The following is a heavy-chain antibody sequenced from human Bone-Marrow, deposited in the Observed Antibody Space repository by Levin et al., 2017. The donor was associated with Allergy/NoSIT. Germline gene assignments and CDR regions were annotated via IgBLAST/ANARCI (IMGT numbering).Heavy chain of an antibody. J-gene: IGHJ4*02. Sequence: GESLKISCKTSGYTLTSPTMNWVRQAPGQGLEWMGWISTNTGNPTYAQGFTGRFVFSLDTSVSTAYLQINSLEADDTAVYYCARVSDSGYDYFDYWGQGTLVTVSS. CDR1: GYTLTSPT. CDR2: ISTNTGNP. V-gene: IGHV7-4-1*02. D-gene: IGHD5-12*01. CDR3: ARVSDSGYDYFDY.